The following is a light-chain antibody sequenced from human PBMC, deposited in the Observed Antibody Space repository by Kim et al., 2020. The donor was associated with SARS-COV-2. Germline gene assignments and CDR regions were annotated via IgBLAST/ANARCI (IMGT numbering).Light chain of an antibody. J-gene: IGLJ3*02. CDR3: QSYDRRLTVV. CDR2: ATT. Sequence: QSVLTQPPSVSGATGQRVTISCAGSDSNIGADYDVHWYQLLPGAGPKLLIFATTDRPSGVPDRFSASKSATSASLAITGLQPEDEGDYYCQSYDRRLTVVFGGGTQLTVL. CDR1: DSNIGADYD. V-gene: IGLV1-40*01.